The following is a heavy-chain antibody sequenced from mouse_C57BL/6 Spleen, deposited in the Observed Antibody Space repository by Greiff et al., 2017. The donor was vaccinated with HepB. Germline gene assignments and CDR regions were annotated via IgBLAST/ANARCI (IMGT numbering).Heavy chain of an antibody. J-gene: IGHJ2*01. D-gene: IGHD1-1*01. CDR3: ATTVVAKG. CDR1: GYTFTSYG. CDR2: IYPRSGNT. V-gene: IGHV1-81*01. Sequence: VKLMESGAELARPGASVKLSCKASGYTFTSYGISWVKQRTGQGLEWIGEIYPRSGNTYYNEKFKGKATLTADKSSSTAYMELRSLTSEDSAVYFCATTVVAKGWGQGTTLTVSS.